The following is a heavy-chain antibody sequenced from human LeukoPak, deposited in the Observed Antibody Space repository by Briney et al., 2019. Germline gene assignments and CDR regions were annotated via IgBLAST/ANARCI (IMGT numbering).Heavy chain of an antibody. CDR3: ASGSYGITIDY. Sequence: PSETLSLTCTVSGGSISSYYWSWIRQPPGKGLEWIGYIYYSGSTNYNPSLKSRVTISVDTSKNQFSLKLSSVTAADTAVYYCASGSYGITIDYWGQGTLVTVSS. D-gene: IGHD1-26*01. J-gene: IGHJ4*02. CDR2: IYYSGST. V-gene: IGHV4-59*01. CDR1: GGSISSYY.